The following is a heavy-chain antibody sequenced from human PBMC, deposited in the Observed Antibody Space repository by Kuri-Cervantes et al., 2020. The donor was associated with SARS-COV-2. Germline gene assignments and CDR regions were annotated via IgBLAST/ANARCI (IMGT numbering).Heavy chain of an antibody. V-gene: IGHV4-59*12. Sequence: SETLSLTCTVSGGSISSYHWSWIRQPPGKGLEWIGYIYYSGSTNYNPSLKSRVTISVDTSKKQFSLNLSSVTAADTAVYYCARESWDEFGDVWLGLDSWAQGTLVTVSS. CDR3: ARESWDEFGDVWLGLDS. D-gene: IGHD6-19*01. CDR2: IYYSGST. CDR1: GGSISSYH. J-gene: IGHJ4*02.